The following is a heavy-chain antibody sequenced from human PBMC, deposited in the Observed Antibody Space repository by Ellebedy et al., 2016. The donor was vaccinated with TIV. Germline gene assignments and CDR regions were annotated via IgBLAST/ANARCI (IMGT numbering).Heavy chain of an antibody. J-gene: IGHJ4*02. V-gene: IGHV3-49*04. CDR1: GFTFSSYA. CDR2: IRIAGYGGTT. D-gene: IGHD1-1*01. Sequence: GESLKISXTASGFTFSSYAMSWVRQAPGEGLEWVGFIRIAGYGGTTEYAASVKGRFTISRDDSKSIAYLQMNSLKTEDTAVYYCGRSTGSYYFDNWGQGTLVTVSS. CDR3: GRSTGSYYFDN.